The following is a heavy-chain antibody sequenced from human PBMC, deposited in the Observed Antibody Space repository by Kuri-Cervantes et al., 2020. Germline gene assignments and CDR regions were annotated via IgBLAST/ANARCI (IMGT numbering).Heavy chain of an antibody. Sequence: SETLSLTCAVYGGSFSNYYWTWIRQPPGKGLEWIGDIIHSGSTNYNPSLKSRVSISLDTSKKQFFLNLSSVTAADMAVYYCARVARYSSSWPEYFQHWGQGTLVTVSS. CDR3: ARVARYSSSWPEYFQH. V-gene: IGHV4-34*12. D-gene: IGHD6-13*01. CDR2: IIHSGST. J-gene: IGHJ1*01. CDR1: GGSFSNYY.